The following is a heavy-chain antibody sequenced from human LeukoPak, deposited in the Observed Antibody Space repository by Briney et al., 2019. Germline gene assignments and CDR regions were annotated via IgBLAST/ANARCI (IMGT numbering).Heavy chain of an antibody. D-gene: IGHD3-9*01. Sequence: GGSLRLSCAASGFTFSDYNMNWVRQAPGKGLEWVSYITNGGGTIHHADSVKGRFTISRDNAKKTLYLQMNSLRAEDTAVYYCARSIGLTGGGVDVWGQGTTVTVSS. J-gene: IGHJ6*02. CDR2: ITNGGGTI. CDR3: ARSIGLTGGGVDV. CDR1: GFTFSDYN. V-gene: IGHV3-11*01.